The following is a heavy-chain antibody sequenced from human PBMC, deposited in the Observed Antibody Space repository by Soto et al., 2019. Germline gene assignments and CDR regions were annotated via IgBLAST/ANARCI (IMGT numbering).Heavy chain of an antibody. Sequence: ASVKVSCKASGYTFTSYDINWVRQATGQGLEWMGWMNPNSGNTGYAQNFQGRVTMTRNTSISTAYMELSSLRSEDTAVYYCARVPTYYDFWSGPLNYYMDVWGKGTTVTVSS. V-gene: IGHV1-8*01. J-gene: IGHJ6*03. CDR1: GYTFTSYD. CDR2: MNPNSGNT. D-gene: IGHD3-3*01. CDR3: ARVPTYYDFWSGPLNYYMDV.